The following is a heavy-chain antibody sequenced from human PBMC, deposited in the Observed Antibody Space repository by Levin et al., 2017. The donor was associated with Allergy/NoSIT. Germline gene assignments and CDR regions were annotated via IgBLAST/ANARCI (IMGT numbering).Heavy chain of an antibody. D-gene: IGHD6-13*01. CDR2: ISWNSGSI. J-gene: IGHJ5*02. CDR1: GFTFDDYA. CDR3: AKGIAAAGTSWFDP. V-gene: IGHV3-9*01. Sequence: SLKISCAASGFTFDDYAMHWVRQAPGKGLEWVSGISWNSGSIGYADSVKGRFTISRDNAKNSLYLQMNSLRAEDTALYYCAKGIAAAGTSWFDPWGQGTLVTVSS.